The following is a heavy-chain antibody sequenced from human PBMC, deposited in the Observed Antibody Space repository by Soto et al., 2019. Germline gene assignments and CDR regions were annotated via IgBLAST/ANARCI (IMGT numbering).Heavy chain of an antibody. Sequence: EVQLVESGGGLVQPGGSLRLSCAASGFTFSSYDMHWVRQATGKGLEWVSVIGTAGDTYYPGSVKGRFTISRENAKNSVYPQMNRLSAGDTAVYYCARGVTLVRGVIIDYFDYWGQGTLVTVSS. J-gene: IGHJ4*02. CDR2: IGTAGDT. CDR3: ARGVTLVRGVIIDYFDY. D-gene: IGHD3-10*01. CDR1: GFTFSSYD. V-gene: IGHV3-13*04.